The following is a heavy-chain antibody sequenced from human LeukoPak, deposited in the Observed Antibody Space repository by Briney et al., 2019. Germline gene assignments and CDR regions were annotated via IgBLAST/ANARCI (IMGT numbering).Heavy chain of an antibody. Sequence: GGSLRLSCAASGFRFDDYGMSWVRQAPGKGLEWVSGINWNGGNTNYADSVKGRFTISRDNAKNSLNLQMNSLRVEDTAFYYCTRDLFPTSSSLDFWGQGTLVTVSS. V-gene: IGHV3-20*04. CDR1: GFRFDDYG. J-gene: IGHJ4*02. CDR2: INWNGGNT. D-gene: IGHD2-2*01. CDR3: TRDLFPTSSSLDF.